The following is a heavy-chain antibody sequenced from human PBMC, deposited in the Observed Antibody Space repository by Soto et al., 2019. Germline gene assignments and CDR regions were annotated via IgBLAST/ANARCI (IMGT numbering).Heavy chain of an antibody. V-gene: IGHV3-30*18. CDR2: ISYDGSNK. D-gene: IGHD1-20*01. Sequence: QAGGSLRLSCAASGFTFSSYGMHWVRQAPGKGLEWVAVISYDGSNKYYADSVKGRFTISRDNSKNTLYLQMNSLRAEDTAVYYCAKDAHNWNLDYWGQGTLVTVSS. CDR1: GFTFSSYG. J-gene: IGHJ4*02. CDR3: AKDAHNWNLDY.